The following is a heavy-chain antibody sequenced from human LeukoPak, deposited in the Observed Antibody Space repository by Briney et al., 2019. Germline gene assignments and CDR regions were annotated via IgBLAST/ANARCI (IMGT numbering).Heavy chain of an antibody. V-gene: IGHV4-59*01. CDR2: IYYSGST. CDR3: AREWGGGYSGYDYDYYYYYMDV. D-gene: IGHD5-12*01. Sequence: PSETLCLTCTVSGGSISSYYWSWIWRPPGKGLEWIGYIYYSGSTNYNPSLKSRVTTSVDTSKNQSSLKLSSVTAADTAVYYCAREWGGGYSGYDYDYYYYYMDVWGKGTTVTVSS. J-gene: IGHJ6*03. CDR1: GGSISSYY.